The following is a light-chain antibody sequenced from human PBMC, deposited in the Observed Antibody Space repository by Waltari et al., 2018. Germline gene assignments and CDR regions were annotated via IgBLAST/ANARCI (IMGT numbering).Light chain of an antibody. J-gene: IGKJ4*01. Sequence: EIVLTQSPATLSLSPGERATLSCRASQSVSSYLAWYQQKPGQAPRLLIYDVSNRATGIPARFSGSGSVTDFTLTISSLESEDFAVYYCQQRGNWPLTFGGGTKVEIK. CDR2: DVS. CDR1: QSVSSY. V-gene: IGKV3-11*01. CDR3: QQRGNWPLT.